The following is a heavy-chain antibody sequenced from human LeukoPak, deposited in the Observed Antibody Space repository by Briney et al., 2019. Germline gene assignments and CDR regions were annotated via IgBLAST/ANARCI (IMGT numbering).Heavy chain of an antibody. CDR2: INHSGST. CDR3: ARGPQSALWFGELLTGWFDP. CDR1: GGSFSGYY. J-gene: IGHJ5*02. D-gene: IGHD3-10*01. Sequence: SETLSLTCAVYGGSFSGYYWSWIRQPPGKGLEWIGEINHSGSTNYNPSLKSRVTISVDTSKNQFFLKLSSVTAADTAVYYCARGPQSALWFGELLTGWFDPWGQGTLVTVSS. V-gene: IGHV4-34*01.